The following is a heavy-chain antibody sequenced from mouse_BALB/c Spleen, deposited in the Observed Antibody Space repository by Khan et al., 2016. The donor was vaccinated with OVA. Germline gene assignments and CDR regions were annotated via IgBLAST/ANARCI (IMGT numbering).Heavy chain of an antibody. CDR1: GYTFTNYW. CDR3: ARRGAARATWDDFDY. V-gene: IGHV1-63*02. D-gene: IGHD3-1*01. CDR2: IYPGGGYT. Sequence: QVQLQQPGAELVRPGTSVKMSCKAAGYTFTNYWIGWVKQRPGHGLEWVGDIYPGGGYTNYNEKFKGKATLTVDTSSSTAYMQLSSLTSEDSAFYYWARRGAARATWDDFDYWGQGTTLTVSS. J-gene: IGHJ2*01.